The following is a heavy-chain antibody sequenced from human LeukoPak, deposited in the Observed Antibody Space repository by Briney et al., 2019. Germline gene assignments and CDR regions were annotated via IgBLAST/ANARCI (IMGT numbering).Heavy chain of an antibody. CDR3: ASRPQGPYCSGGTCYDYYYGMDV. CDR2: INPSGCT. CDR1: GGSFSGYY. V-gene: IGHV4-34*01. Sequence: PSETLSLTCAVYGGSFSGYYWSWIRQPPGKGLEWIGEINPSGCTNYNPSLKSRVTISVDTSKNQFSLKLSSVTAADTAVYYCASRPQGPYCSGGTCYDYYYGMDVWGQGTTVSVSS. D-gene: IGHD2-15*01. J-gene: IGHJ6*02.